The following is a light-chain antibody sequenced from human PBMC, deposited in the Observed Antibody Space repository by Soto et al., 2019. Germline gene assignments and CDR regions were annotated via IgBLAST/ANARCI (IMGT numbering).Light chain of an antibody. CDR1: QSVDNDY. CDR2: GAS. CDR3: QQYGTSRSIT. Sequence: VVLTQSPGTLSLSPGEGATLSCRASQSVDNDYVAWYQKKPGQAPRLIIYGASGRATGIPDRFSGSGFGTDFTLTISRLEPEDFAVYYCQQYGTSRSIT. J-gene: IGKJ5*01. V-gene: IGKV3-20*01.